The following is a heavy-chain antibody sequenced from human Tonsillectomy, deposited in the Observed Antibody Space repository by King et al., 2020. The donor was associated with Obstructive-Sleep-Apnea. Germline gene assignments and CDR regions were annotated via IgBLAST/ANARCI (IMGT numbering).Heavy chain of an antibody. CDR3: VKGDYGSGQSGGDV. V-gene: IGHV3-9*01. J-gene: IGHJ6*02. CDR1: GFTFDDYA. CDR2: ISWNRGTI. D-gene: IGHD3-10*01. Sequence: EVQLVESGGGLVQPGRSLRLSCAVSGFTFDDYAMHWVRQAPGKGLEWVSGISWNRGTIGYVDSVKGRFTISRDNAKNSLYLQMNSLRAEDTALYYCVKGDYGSGQSGGDVWGQGTTVIVSS.